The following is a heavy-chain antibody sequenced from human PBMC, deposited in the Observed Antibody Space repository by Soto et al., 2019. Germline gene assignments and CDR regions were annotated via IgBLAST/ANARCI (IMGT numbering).Heavy chain of an antibody. V-gene: IGHV1-18*01. CDR3: ARRLYGDYDY. CDR2: ISTYNGNT. CDR1: GYSFTTSG. J-gene: IGHJ4*02. Sequence: QAQLVQSGAEVKEPGASVKVSCKASGYSFTTSGITWVRQAPGQGLEWMGWISTYNGNTNYSQKLQDRVTLTTETSPSTAYMELRSLRSDDTAVYYCARRLYGDYDYWGQGTLVTVSS. D-gene: IGHD4-17*01.